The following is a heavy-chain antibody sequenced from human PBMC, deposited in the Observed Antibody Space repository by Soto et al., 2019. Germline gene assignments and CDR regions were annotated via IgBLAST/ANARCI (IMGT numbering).Heavy chain of an antibody. CDR2: IYYSGST. J-gene: IGHJ5*02. Sequence: SETLSLTCTVSGGSISSYYWSWIRQPPGKGLEWIGYIYYSGSTNYNPSLKSRVTISVXXXXXXFXLXLXXXTAAXTAVYYCARDYDRRGWFDPWGQGTLVTVSS. D-gene: IGHD3-3*01. CDR3: ARDYDRRGWFDP. CDR1: GGSISSYY. V-gene: IGHV4-59*01.